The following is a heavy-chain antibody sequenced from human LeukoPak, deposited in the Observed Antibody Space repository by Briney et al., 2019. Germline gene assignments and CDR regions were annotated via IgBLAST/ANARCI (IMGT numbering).Heavy chain of an antibody. D-gene: IGHD3-3*01. Sequence: GASVKVSCKASGGTFSSYAISWVRQAPGQGLEWMGRIIPVLGVSNFAQKFQGRVTITADKSTSTAYMELRSLRPDDTAVYYCARVDDFWSGKGGFDYWGQGTLVTVSS. CDR3: ARVDDFWSGKGGFDY. J-gene: IGHJ4*02. CDR2: IIPVLGVS. V-gene: IGHV1-69*04. CDR1: GGTFSSYA.